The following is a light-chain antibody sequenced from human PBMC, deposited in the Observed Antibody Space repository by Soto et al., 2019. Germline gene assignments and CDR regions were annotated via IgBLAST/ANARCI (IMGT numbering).Light chain of an antibody. CDR1: ASNIGVHF. V-gene: IGLV1-47*02. CDR3: AAWEDSLSGVV. Sequence: QSVLTQPPSASGTPGQRVTISCSGSASNIGVHFVYWYQQVPGTAPKLLIYSDNQRPSGVPERFSGSKSGASASLAISGLRSEDEAGYYCAAWEDSLSGVVFGGGTKLTVL. J-gene: IGLJ3*02. CDR2: SDN.